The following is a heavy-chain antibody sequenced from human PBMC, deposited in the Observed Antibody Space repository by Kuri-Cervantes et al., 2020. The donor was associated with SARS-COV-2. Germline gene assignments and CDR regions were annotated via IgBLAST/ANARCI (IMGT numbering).Heavy chain of an antibody. CDR3: ARDRDGDNENDY. Sequence: ESLKISCIVSGVSLKTSVHWWGWVRQAPGKGLEWIGSIYLSGGSSYNPSLRSRVTLSVDTSKNQFSLKLSSVTAADTAVYYCARDRDGDNENDYWGQGTLVTVSS. J-gene: IGHJ4*02. CDR1: GVSLKTSVHW. D-gene: IGHD4/OR15-4a*01. CDR2: IYLSGGS. V-gene: IGHV4-39*07.